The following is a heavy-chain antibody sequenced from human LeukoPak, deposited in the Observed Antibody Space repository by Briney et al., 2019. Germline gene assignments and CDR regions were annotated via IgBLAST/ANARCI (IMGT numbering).Heavy chain of an antibody. CDR3: EKDLRDYYDSSGNYYAEGLDY. CDR1: GFTFDDYA. V-gene: IGHV3-43D*03. J-gene: IGHJ4*02. Sequence: GWSLRLSSAASGFTFDDYAMHWVRQAPGNVLWLVSLISWDGGSTYYADSVKGRFTNCRDNSKNSMYLQMNSLRAEDTALYYCEKDLRDYYDSSGNYYAEGLDYRGQGTLVTVSS. D-gene: IGHD3-22*01. CDR2: ISWDGGST.